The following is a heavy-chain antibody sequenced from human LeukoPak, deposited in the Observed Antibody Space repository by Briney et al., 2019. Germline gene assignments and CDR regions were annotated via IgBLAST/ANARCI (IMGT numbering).Heavy chain of an antibody. CDR2: ISWDSGTI. J-gene: IGHJ4*02. V-gene: IGHV3-9*01. CDR1: RFIFNNYA. D-gene: IGHD3-3*01. CDR3: ARDVWSGYGTYFDY. Sequence: SGGSLRLSCAGSRFIFNNYAMHWVRQPPGKGLEWVSGISWDSGTIDYADSVRGRFTISRDNAKNSLYLQMDSLRVEDTAFYYCARDVWSGYGTYFDYWGQGTLVTVSS.